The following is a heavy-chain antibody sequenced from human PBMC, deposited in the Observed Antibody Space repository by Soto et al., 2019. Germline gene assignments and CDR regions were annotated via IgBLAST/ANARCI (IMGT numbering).Heavy chain of an antibody. Sequence: QVQLVESGGGVVQPGRSLRLSCAASGFTFSTSGMHWVRQAPGKGLEWVAIISYDGTNKYYADSVKGRFTLSRDNSKNTVFLQMNSLRPEYTAMYYCAKDRILGTRQEGVSTVPWFDPWGQGTLVTVSS. V-gene: IGHV3-30*18. D-gene: IGHD2-15*01. J-gene: IGHJ5*02. CDR3: AKDRILGTRQEGVSTVPWFDP. CDR2: ISYDGTNK. CDR1: GFTFSTSG.